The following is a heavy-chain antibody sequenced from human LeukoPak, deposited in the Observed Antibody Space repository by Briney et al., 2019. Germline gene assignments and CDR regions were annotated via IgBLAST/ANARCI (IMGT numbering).Heavy chain of an antibody. CDR1: GGTFSSYA. D-gene: IGHD3-22*01. J-gene: IGHJ4*02. V-gene: IGHV1-69*04. Sequence: SVKVSCKASGGTFSSYAISWVRQAPGQGLEWMGRIIPILGIANYAQKFQGRVTITADKSTSTAYMELSSLRSEDTAVYYCARGTGLFDSSSYYFRYWGQGTLVAVSA. CDR3: ARGTGLFDSSSYYFRY. CDR2: IIPILGIA.